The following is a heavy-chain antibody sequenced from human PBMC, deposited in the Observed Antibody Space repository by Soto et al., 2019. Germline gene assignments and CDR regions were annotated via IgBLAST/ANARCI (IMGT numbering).Heavy chain of an antibody. J-gene: IGHJ4*02. CDR2: IWYDGSNK. CDR1: GFTFSSYG. Sequence: QVQLVESGGGVVQPGRSLRLSCAASGFTFSSYGMHWVRQAPGKGLEWVAVIWYDGSNKYYADSVKGRFTISRDNSKNTLYLQRKSLRAEDTAVYYWARDYDSSGYPRYYFDYWGQGTLVTVSS. V-gene: IGHV3-33*01. CDR3: ARDYDSSGYPRYYFDY. D-gene: IGHD3-22*01.